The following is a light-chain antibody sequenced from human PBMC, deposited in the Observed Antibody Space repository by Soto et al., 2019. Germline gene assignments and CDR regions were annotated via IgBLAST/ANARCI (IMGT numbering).Light chain of an antibody. CDR2: GAS. CDR3: QQYINWPPGIT. CDR1: QSVSSN. V-gene: IGKV3-15*01. Sequence: EIVMTQSPATLSVSPGERASLSCRAXQSVSSNLACYQQKPGQAPRLLIYGASTRATGIPARFSGSGSGTEFTLTISSLQSEDFALYYCQQYINWPPGITFGQGTRLEI. J-gene: IGKJ5*01.